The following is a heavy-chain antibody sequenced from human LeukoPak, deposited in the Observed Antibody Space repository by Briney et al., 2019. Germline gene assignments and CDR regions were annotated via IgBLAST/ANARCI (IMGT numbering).Heavy chain of an antibody. CDR1: TYSIISGYF. CDR2: IYHSGNT. CDR3: ARGAVGLSGQQLFDY. V-gene: IGHV4-38-2*02. D-gene: IGHD6-13*01. Sequence: SETLSLTCTVSTYSIISGYFWGWIRQPPGKGLECIGSIYHSGNTYYNPSLKSRVTISVATSKNQFSLQLSSVTAADTAVYYCARGAVGLSGQQLFDYWGQGTLVTVSS. J-gene: IGHJ4*02.